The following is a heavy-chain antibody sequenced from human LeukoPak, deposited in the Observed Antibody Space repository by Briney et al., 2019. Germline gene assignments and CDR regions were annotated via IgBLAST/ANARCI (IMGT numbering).Heavy chain of an antibody. V-gene: IGHV3-21*01. Sequence: GGSLRLSCAASGFTFSRYSMNWVRQAPGKGLEWVSSISSSSSYIYYADSVKGRFTISRDNAKSSLYLQMNSLRAEDTAVYYCAREGYYGSGSRGGSDYWGQGTLVTVSS. D-gene: IGHD3-10*01. J-gene: IGHJ4*02. CDR3: AREGYYGSGSRGGSDY. CDR1: GFTFSRYS. CDR2: ISSSSSYI.